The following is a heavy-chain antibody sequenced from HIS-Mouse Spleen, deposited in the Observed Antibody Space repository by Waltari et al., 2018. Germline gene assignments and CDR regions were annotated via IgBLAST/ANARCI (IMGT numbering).Heavy chain of an antibody. CDR2: INSDGGRQ. CDR1: GFTFSRYW. CDR3: ARDGGGDYGDYVRAPEYFQH. Sequence: EVQLVESGGGLVQPGGSLRLPCAASGFTFSRYWMRLFRQAPGKGLVGVSRINSDGGRQSYAGSLKGRFTISRDNAKNPLYLQMNRLRAEDTAVYYCARDGGGDYGDYVRAPEYFQHWGQGTLVTVSS. V-gene: IGHV3-74*01. D-gene: IGHD4-17*01. J-gene: IGHJ1*01.